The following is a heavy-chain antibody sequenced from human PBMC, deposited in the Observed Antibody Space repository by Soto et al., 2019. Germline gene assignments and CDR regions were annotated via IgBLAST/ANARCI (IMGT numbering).Heavy chain of an antibody. J-gene: IGHJ5*02. CDR3: ARLHCNSPNCVPLDP. D-gene: IGHD2-2*01. Sequence: PSETLSLTCTVSGGSISSVSYYWGWIRQPPGKGLEWIGSIYYSGSAYYSPSLKSRVTMSVDTSKNQLSLKLSSVTAADTAVYYCARLHCNSPNCVPLDPWGQGTLVTVLL. CDR2: IYYSGSA. CDR1: GGSISSVSYY. V-gene: IGHV4-39*01.